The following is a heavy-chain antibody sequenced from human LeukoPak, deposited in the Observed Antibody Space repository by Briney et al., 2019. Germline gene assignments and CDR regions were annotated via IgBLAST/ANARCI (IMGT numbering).Heavy chain of an antibody. CDR1: GGSISSNNYY. Sequence: SETLSLTCTVSGGSISSNNYYWGWFLQPPGKGLERIGSIYYSGSTYDNPPLKSRVTISVDTSTKQASLKLTSVTAADTAVYYCARGERVYYYDSSGYYHFWGQGALVTVSS. CDR3: ARGERVYYYDSSGYYHF. V-gene: IGHV4-39*01. CDR2: IYYSGST. J-gene: IGHJ4*02. D-gene: IGHD3-22*01.